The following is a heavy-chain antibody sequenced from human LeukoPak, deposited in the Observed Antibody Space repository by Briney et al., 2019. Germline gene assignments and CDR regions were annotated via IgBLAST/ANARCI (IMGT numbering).Heavy chain of an antibody. CDR1: GFSFSSYA. CDR2: LTGSGTDT. J-gene: IGHJ4*02. V-gene: IGHV3-23*01. CDR3: AKDTYYYDSSGLRFDY. Sequence: GGSLRLSCAASGFSFSSYAMSWVRQAPGEGLQWVSVLTGSGTDTYYADSVKGRFTISRDNSKNTLYLQMNSLRAEDTAVYYCAKDTYYYDSSGLRFDYWGQGTLVTVSS. D-gene: IGHD3-22*01.